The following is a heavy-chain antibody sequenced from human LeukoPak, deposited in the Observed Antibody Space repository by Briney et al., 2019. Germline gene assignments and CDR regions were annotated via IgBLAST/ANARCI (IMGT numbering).Heavy chain of an antibody. CDR1: GFTFTTYV. V-gene: IGHV3-23*01. J-gene: IGHJ4*02. D-gene: IGHD2-21*01. CDR3: ATARVRSGFYFDY. CDR2: ISGSGAVT. Sequence: GGSLRLSCAASGFTFTTYVMSWVCRAPGKGLEWVSGISGSGAVTYYADSVKGRSTISKDSSKETLYLQMSSLRAEDTAVYYCATARVRSGFYFDYWGQGTLVTVSS.